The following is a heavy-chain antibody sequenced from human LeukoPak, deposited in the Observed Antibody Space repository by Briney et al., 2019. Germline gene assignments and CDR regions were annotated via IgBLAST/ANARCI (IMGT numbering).Heavy chain of an antibody. CDR2: ISGSSSRI. J-gene: IGHJ5*02. CDR3: AKYGAVSGPNWFDP. V-gene: IGHV3-23*01. CDR1: RFSFSSYA. Sequence: GGSLRLSCAASRFSFSSYAMSWVRQVPGKGLEWVSGISGSSSRIFYVDSVKGRFTTSRDNSKNTLYLQMNSLSAEDTAVYFCAKYGAVSGPNWFDPWGQGTLVTVSS. D-gene: IGHD3-3*01.